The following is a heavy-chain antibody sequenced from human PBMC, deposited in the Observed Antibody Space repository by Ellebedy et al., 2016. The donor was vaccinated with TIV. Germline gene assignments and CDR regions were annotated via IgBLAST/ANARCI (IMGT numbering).Heavy chain of an antibody. Sequence: GGSLRLXCAAPGFTVSSNYMSWVRQAPGKGLEWVLVIYSGGSTYYADSVKGRFTISRDNSKNTLYLQMNSRRAEDTAVYYCAREGRTYYYDSSGYDIWGQGTLVTVSS. V-gene: IGHV3-53*01. CDR3: AREGRTYYYDSSGYDI. D-gene: IGHD3-22*01. CDR1: GFTVSSNY. J-gene: IGHJ4*02. CDR2: IYSGGST.